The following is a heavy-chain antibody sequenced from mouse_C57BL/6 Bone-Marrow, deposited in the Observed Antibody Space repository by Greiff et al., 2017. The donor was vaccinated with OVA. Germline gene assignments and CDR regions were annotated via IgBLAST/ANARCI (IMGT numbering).Heavy chain of an antibody. Sequence: QVQLQQPGAELVKPGASVKLSCKASGYTFTSYWMQWVKQRPGQGLEWIGEIDPSDSYTNYNQKFKGKATLTVDTSSSTAYMQLSSLTSEDSSVYYCASTTVVSYWGQGTTLTVSS. CDR1: GYTFTSYW. CDR2: IDPSDSYT. D-gene: IGHD1-1*01. V-gene: IGHV1-50*01. CDR3: ASTTVVSY. J-gene: IGHJ2*01.